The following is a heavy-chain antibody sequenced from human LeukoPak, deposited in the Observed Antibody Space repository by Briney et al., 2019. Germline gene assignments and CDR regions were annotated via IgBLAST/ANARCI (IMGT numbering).Heavy chain of an antibody. J-gene: IGHJ4*02. Sequence: PGGSLRLSCAASGFTFSSYAMHWVRQAPGKGLEWVSVISATGDTTYYADSVKGRFTISRDNSKNTLYLQMNNLRAEDTAVYFCAKGQSGQWLVFAYWGQGTLVTVSS. CDR1: GFTFSSYA. D-gene: IGHD6-19*01. V-gene: IGHV3-23*01. CDR2: ISATGDTT. CDR3: AKGQSGQWLVFAY.